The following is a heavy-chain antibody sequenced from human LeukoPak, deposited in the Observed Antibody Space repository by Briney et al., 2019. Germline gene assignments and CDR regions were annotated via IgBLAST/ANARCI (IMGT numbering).Heavy chain of an antibody. V-gene: IGHV4-38-2*01. Sequence: SETLSLTCAVSGYSISSGYYWGWIRQPPGKGLEWIGSIYHSGSTYYNPSLKSRVTMSVDTSKNQFSLKLRSVTAADTAVYYCAEVERRNYWGQGTLVTVSS. CDR2: IYHSGST. CDR1: GYSISSGYY. D-gene: IGHD1-1*01. J-gene: IGHJ4*02. CDR3: AEVERRNY.